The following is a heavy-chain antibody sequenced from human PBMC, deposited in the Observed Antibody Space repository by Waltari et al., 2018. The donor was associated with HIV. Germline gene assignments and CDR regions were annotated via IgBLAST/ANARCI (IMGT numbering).Heavy chain of an antibody. J-gene: IGHJ4*02. D-gene: IGHD5-12*01. Sequence: QVQLVESGGGVVQPGRSLRLSCAASGFPFSSYAMHWVRQAPGKGLEWVAVISYDGSNKYYADSVKGRFTISRDNSKNTLYLQMNSLRAEDTAVYYCARDLDGYPDYWGQGTLVTVSS. CDR1: GFPFSSYA. V-gene: IGHV3-30*01. CDR3: ARDLDGYPDY. CDR2: ISYDGSNK.